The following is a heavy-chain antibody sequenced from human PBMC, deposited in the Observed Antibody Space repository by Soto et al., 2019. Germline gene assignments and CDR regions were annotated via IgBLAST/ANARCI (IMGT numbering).Heavy chain of an antibody. Sequence: ASVKVSCKASGYTFTGYYMHWVRQAPGQGLEWMGWINPNSGGTNFAQKFQGRVTMTRDTSISTAYMELSRLISDDTAVYYCARGYYYDSSGFNWFDPWGQGTQVTVSS. D-gene: IGHD3-22*01. CDR2: INPNSGGT. CDR1: GYTFTGYY. J-gene: IGHJ5*02. V-gene: IGHV1-2*02. CDR3: ARGYYYDSSGFNWFDP.